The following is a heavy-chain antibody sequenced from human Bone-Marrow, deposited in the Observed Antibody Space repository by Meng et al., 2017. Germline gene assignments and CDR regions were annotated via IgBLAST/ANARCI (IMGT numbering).Heavy chain of an antibody. J-gene: IGHJ5*02. V-gene: IGHV3-33*01. CDR3: ARDGILLWFGELSGWFDP. D-gene: IGHD3-10*01. CDR2: IWYDGSNK. CDR1: GFTSSSYG. Sequence: GESLKISCAASGFTSSSYGMHWVRQAPGKGLEWVAVIWYDGSNKYYADSVKGRFTISRDNSKNTLYLQMNSLRAEDTAVYYCARDGILLWFGELSGWFDPWGQGTLVTVSS.